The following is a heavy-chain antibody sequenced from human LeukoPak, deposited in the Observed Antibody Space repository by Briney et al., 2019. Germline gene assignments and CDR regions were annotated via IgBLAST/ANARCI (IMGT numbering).Heavy chain of an antibody. CDR3: ASTRYDSHEIPYYYYYYGMDV. Sequence: SVKVSCKASGGTFSSYAISWVRQAPGQGLEWMGGIIPIFGTANYPQKFQGRVTITADESTSTAYMELSSLRSEDTAVYYCASTRYDSHEIPYYYYYYGMDVWGQGTTVTVSS. CDR2: IIPIFGTA. CDR1: GGTFSSYA. J-gene: IGHJ6*02. D-gene: IGHD3-3*01. V-gene: IGHV1-69*13.